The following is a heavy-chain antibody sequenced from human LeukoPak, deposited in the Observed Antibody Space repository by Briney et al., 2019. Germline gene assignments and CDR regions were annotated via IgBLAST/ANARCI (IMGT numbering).Heavy chain of an antibody. CDR1: GFTFSSYW. V-gene: IGHV3-7*01. Sequence: HPGGSLRLSCAASGFTFSSYWMSWVRQAPGKGMEWVANIKQDGSEKYYVDSVKGRFTISRDNAKNSLYLQMNSLRAEDTAVYYCARASAGDGYQGYLAYWGQGTLVTVSS. D-gene: IGHD5-24*01. CDR3: ARASAGDGYQGYLAY. CDR2: IKQDGSEK. J-gene: IGHJ4*02.